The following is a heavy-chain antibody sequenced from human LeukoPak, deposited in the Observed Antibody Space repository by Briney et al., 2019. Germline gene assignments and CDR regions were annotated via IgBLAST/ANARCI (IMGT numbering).Heavy chain of an antibody. CDR1: GFTFSSFW. J-gene: IGHJ4*02. D-gene: IGHD1-14*01. V-gene: IGHV3-7*01. Sequence: GGSLRLSCAASGFTFSSFWMSWVRQAPGKGLEWVANIKEDGSEKYYVDSVKGRFTISRDNARNSLFLQMNSLRTEDTAVYYCARDAVTAYWGQGTLVTVSS. CDR3: ARDAVTAY. CDR2: IKEDGSEK.